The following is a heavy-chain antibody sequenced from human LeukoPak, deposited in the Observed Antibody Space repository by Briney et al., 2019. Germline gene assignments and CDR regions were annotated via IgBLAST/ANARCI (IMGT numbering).Heavy chain of an antibody. CDR1: GYTFTNNW. Sequence: ASVKVSCKTSGYTFTNNWMHWVRQAPGQGLEWVGVINPTGTSTLYAQNFQGRVTLTRDMSTTTDYMELRSLTSEDTAVYYCARDHAVGDIAWWFDPWGQGTLVSVSS. J-gene: IGHJ5*02. CDR2: INPTGTST. CDR3: ARDHAVGDIAWWFDP. D-gene: IGHD3-10*01. V-gene: IGHV1-46*01.